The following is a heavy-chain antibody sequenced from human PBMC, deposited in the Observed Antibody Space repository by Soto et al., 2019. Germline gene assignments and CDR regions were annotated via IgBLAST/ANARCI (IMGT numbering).Heavy chain of an antibody. J-gene: IGHJ6*02. V-gene: IGHV1-69*02. CDR2: IIPILGIA. Sequence: GASVKVSCKASGGTFSSYTISWVRQAPGQGLEWMGRIIPILGIANYAQKFQGRVTITADKSTSTAYMELSSLRSEDTAVYYCARAEGDFWSGYLPKDSYYYGMDVWGRGTTVTVSS. D-gene: IGHD3-3*01. CDR3: ARAEGDFWSGYLPKDSYYYGMDV. CDR1: GGTFSSYT.